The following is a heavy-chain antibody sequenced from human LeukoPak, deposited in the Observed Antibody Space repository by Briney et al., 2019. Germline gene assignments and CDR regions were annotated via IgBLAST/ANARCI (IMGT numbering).Heavy chain of an antibody. D-gene: IGHD4-17*01. CDR3: AKGEAVTTYLDY. J-gene: IGHJ4*02. CDR2: ISGSGGNT. V-gene: IGHV3-23*01. Sequence: GGSLRLSCAASGFTFSSYAMSWVRQAPGKGLEWVSAISGSGGNTYYADSVKGRFTISRDNSKNTLYLQMNSLRAEDTAVYYCAKGEAVTTYLDYWGQGTLVTVSS. CDR1: GFTFSSYA.